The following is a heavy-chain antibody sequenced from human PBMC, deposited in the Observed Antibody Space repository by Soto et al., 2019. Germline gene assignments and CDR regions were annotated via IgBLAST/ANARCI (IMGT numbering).Heavy chain of an antibody. Sequence: QVQLQEPGPGLVKPSQTLSLTCTVSGGSISSGDYYWSWIRQPPAKGLEWIGYIYYSGSTYYNPSLKSRVTISVDTSKNQFSLKLSSVTAADTAVYYCAGEDYYDSSGYYLDYWGQGTLVTVSS. J-gene: IGHJ4*02. V-gene: IGHV4-30-4*01. D-gene: IGHD3-22*01. CDR2: IYYSGST. CDR3: AGEDYYDSSGYYLDY. CDR1: GGSISSGDYY.